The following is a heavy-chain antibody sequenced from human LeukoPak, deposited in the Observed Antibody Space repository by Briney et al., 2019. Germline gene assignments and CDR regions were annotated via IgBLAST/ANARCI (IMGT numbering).Heavy chain of an antibody. CDR1: GGSISSYY. Sequence: PSETLSLTCTVSGGSISSYYWNWIRQPPGKGLEWIGYIYYSGSTNYNPSLKSRATISVDTSKNQFSLKLNSVTAADTAVYYCARPSSGYCSGGSCFSLGYWGQGILVTVSS. V-gene: IGHV4-59*01. CDR2: IYYSGST. J-gene: IGHJ4*02. D-gene: IGHD2-15*01. CDR3: ARPSSGYCSGGSCFSLGY.